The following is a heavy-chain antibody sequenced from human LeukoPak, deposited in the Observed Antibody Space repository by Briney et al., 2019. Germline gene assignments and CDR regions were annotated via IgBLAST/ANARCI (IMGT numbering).Heavy chain of an antibody. D-gene: IGHD3-22*01. V-gene: IGHV3-30*18. CDR3: AKLLYYYDSSGYSIDY. CDR1: GFTFNSYG. Sequence: GGSLRLSCAASGFTFNSYGMHWVRQAPGKGLEWVAVISYDGNNQYYADSVKGRFTISRDNSKNTLYPQMNSLRAEDTAVYYCAKLLYYYDSSGYSIDYWGQGTLVTVSS. J-gene: IGHJ4*02. CDR2: ISYDGNNQ.